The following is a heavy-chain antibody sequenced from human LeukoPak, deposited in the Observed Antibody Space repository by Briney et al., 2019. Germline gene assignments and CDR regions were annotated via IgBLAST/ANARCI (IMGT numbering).Heavy chain of an antibody. CDR1: GFTFSSYG. CDR3: ARSGSLDY. Sequence: GGSLRLSCAASGFTFSSYGMHWVRQAPGKGLEWVAVISYDGSNKYYADSVKGRFTISRDNAKNSLFLQMNSLRAEDTAVYYCARSGSLDYWGQGTLVTVSS. J-gene: IGHJ4*02. D-gene: IGHD3-22*01. V-gene: IGHV3-30*03. CDR2: ISYDGSNK.